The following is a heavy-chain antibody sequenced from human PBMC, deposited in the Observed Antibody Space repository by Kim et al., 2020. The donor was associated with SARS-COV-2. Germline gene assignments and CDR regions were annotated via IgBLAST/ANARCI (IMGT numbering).Heavy chain of an antibody. Sequence: GGSLRLSCAASGFTFSSYAMSWVRQAPGKGLEWVSAISGSGGSTYYADSVKGRFTISRDNSKNTLYLQMNSLRAEDTAVYYCAKEPNYYDSSGYYVAFDIWGQGTMVTVSS. CDR1: GFTFSSYA. CDR2: ISGSGGST. V-gene: IGHV3-23*01. J-gene: IGHJ3*02. D-gene: IGHD3-22*01. CDR3: AKEPNYYDSSGYYVAFDI.